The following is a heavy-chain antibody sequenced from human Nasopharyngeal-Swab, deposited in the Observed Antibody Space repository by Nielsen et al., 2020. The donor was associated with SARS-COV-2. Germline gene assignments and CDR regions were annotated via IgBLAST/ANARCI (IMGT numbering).Heavy chain of an antibody. D-gene: IGHD6-19*01. CDR1: GFTFSSYG. CDR3: AKLAGVSSGWYSSETLDI. J-gene: IGHJ3*02. Sequence: GESLKISCAASGFTFSSYGMHWVRQAPGKGLEWVAVIWYDGSNKYYADSVKGRFTISRDNAKNSLYLQMNSLRAEDTALYYCAKLAGVSSGWYSSETLDIWGQGTMVTVSS. V-gene: IGHV3-33*03. CDR2: IWYDGSNK.